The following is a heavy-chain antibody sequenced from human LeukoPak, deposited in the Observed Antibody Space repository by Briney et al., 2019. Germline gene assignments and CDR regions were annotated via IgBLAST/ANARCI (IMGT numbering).Heavy chain of an antibody. D-gene: IGHD2/OR15-2a*01. Sequence: ASVTVSCKASGYTFTSYGISWVRQAPGQGLEWMGWISAYNGNTNYAQKLQGRVTMTTDTSTSTAYMELRSLRSDDTAVYYCARGILPRDYYYGMDVWGQGTTVTVSS. CDR3: ARGILPRDYYYGMDV. CDR2: ISAYNGNT. CDR1: GYTFTSYG. V-gene: IGHV1-18*01. J-gene: IGHJ6*02.